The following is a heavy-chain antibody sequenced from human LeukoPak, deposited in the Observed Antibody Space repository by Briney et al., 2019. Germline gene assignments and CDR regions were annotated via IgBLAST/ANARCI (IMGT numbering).Heavy chain of an antibody. D-gene: IGHD6-19*01. J-gene: IGHJ3*02. CDR1: GYSFTSYW. Sequence: GESLKISSKASGYSFTSYWIVWVRQMPGKGLEWMGIIYPGDADTTYSPSFQDQLTISADKTISTAYLQWISLKASDTATYYCATLSSGSSGLKAFDICGQGQMVLVS. CDR2: IYPGDADT. V-gene: IGHV5-51*01. CDR3: ATLSSGSSGLKAFDI.